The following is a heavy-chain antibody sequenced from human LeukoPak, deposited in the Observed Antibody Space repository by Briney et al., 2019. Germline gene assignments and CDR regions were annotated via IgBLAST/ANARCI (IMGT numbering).Heavy chain of an antibody. V-gene: IGHV3-49*04. D-gene: IGHD3-10*01. Sequence: PGGSLRLSCTASGFTLGEYSMSWVRQAPGKGLVWVGFIRSKAYGGTTEDAASVKSTLNNSRDDSNSIPYMQMNSLKTEDKGVYYCTRPMVRGVIDSWGQGTLVTVSS. CDR3: TRPMVRGVIDS. J-gene: IGHJ4*02. CDR1: GFTLGEYS. CDR2: IRSKAYGGTT.